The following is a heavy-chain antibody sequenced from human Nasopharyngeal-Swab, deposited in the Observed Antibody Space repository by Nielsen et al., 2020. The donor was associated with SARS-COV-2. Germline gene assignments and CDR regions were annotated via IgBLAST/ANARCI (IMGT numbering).Heavy chain of an antibody. V-gene: IGHV4-4*02. CDR1: GASIISFNW. CDR3: ARNLYTTTWKTLFDF. CDR2: IYHGGNT. J-gene: IGHJ4*02. D-gene: IGHD1-26*01. Sequence: GSLTLSCDVSGASIISFNWWSWVRQSPGKGLEWTGEIYHGGNTNYNPSLRSRVTISMDESKNQFSLTLSSVTAADTAVYYCARNLYTTTWKTLFDFWGQGTLVTVSS.